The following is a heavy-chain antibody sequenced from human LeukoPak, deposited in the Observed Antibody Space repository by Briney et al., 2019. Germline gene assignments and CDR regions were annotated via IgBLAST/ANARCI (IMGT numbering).Heavy chain of an antibody. CDR1: GFTFDDYA. J-gene: IGHJ6*02. CDR3: AKDIRRFHYSSSWYGMDV. V-gene: IGHV3-9*01. D-gene: IGHD6-13*01. Sequence: GGSLRLSCVASGFTFDDYAMHWVRQAPWKGLEWVSGISWNSGSIGYADSVKGRFTISRDNAKNSLYLQMNSLRAEDTALYYCAKDIRRFHYSSSWYGMDVWGQGTTVTVSS. CDR2: ISWNSGSI.